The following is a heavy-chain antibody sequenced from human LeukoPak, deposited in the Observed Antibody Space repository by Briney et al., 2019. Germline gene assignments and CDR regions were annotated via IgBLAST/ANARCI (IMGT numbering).Heavy chain of an antibody. CDR3: ARGRSTAGWFDP. J-gene: IGHJ5*02. CDR1: GGTFSSYA. D-gene: IGHD5-24*01. CDR2: IIPIFGTA. Sequence: ASVKVSCKASGGTFSSYAISWVRQAPGQGLEWMGGIIPIFGTANYAQKFQGRVTITADESSSTAYMELSSLRSEDTAVYYCARGRSTAGWFDPWGQGTLVTVSS. V-gene: IGHV1-69*13.